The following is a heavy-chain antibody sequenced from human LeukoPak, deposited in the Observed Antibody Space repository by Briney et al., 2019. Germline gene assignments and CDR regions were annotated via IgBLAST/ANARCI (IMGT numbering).Heavy chain of an antibody. D-gene: IGHD1-14*01. V-gene: IGHV4-59*08. J-gene: IGHJ3*02. CDR2: IYYSGST. CDR3: ARLRNLDAFDI. CDR1: GGSISSYY. Sequence: SETLSLTCTVSGGSISSYYWSWIRQPPGKGLEWIGYIYYSGSTNYNPSLKSRVTISVDTSKNQFSLKLSSVTAADTAVYYCARLRNLDAFDIWGQGTMVTVSS.